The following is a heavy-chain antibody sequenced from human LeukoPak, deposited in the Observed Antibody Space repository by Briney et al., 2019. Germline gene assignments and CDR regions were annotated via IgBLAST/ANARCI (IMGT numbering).Heavy chain of an antibody. CDR3: AKEGDTAMDRIDY. Sequence: GGSLRLSCAASGFTFSSYGMRWVRQAPGKGLEWVAFIRYDGSNKYYADSVKGRFTISRDNSKNTLYLQMNSLRAEDTAVYYCAKEGDTAMDRIDYWGQGTLVTVSS. V-gene: IGHV3-30*02. CDR2: IRYDGSNK. CDR1: GFTFSSYG. J-gene: IGHJ4*02. D-gene: IGHD5-18*01.